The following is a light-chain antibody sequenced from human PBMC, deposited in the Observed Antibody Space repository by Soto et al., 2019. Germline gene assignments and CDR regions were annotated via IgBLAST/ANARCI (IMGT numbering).Light chain of an antibody. V-gene: IGKV1-5*03. CDR1: QTISSW. Sequence: DIQMTQPPSTLSGSVGDRVTITCRASQTISSWLAWYQQKPGKAPKLLIYKASTLKSGVPSRFSGSGSGTEFTLTISSLQPDDFATYYCQHYNSYSFGQGTRWISN. CDR2: KAS. CDR3: QHYNSYS. J-gene: IGKJ1*01.